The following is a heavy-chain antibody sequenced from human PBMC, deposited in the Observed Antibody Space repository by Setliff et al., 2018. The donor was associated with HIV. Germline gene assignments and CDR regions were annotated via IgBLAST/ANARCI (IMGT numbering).Heavy chain of an antibody. Sequence: SETLSLTCTVSGGSISSGSYYWGWIRQPPGKGLEWIGSIYYSGRTYYNPSLKSRVTISVDTSKKQFSLKLSSVTAADTAVYYCARLREGYNFWSGYSYYYYYMDVWGKGTTVTVSS. V-gene: IGHV4-39*01. CDR3: ARLREGYNFWSGYSYYYYYMDV. D-gene: IGHD3-3*01. CDR1: GGSISSGSYY. J-gene: IGHJ6*03. CDR2: IYYSGRT.